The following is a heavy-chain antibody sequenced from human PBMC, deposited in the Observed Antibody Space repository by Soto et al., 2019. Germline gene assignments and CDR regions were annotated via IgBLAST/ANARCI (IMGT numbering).Heavy chain of an antibody. CDR2: INHNSGDT. Sequence: ASVKVSCKASGYTFSGYYMNWVRLVPGQGLEWMGWINHNSGDTNYAQSFQGRVTMTRDTSISTAYMELSRLRSDATAVYYCARAAKVCSGGTCYSGYYYGLDVWGQGTTVTVSS. J-gene: IGHJ6*02. CDR3: ARAAKVCSGGTCYSGYYYGLDV. CDR1: GYTFSGYY. D-gene: IGHD2-15*01. V-gene: IGHV1-2*02.